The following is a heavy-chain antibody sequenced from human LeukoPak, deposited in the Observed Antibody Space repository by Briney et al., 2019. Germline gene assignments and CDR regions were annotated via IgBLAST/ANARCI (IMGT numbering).Heavy chain of an antibody. CDR3: ARDTSSGWFYYYNGMDV. J-gene: IGHJ6*02. CDR1: GYTFTSYA. Sequence: GASVKVSCTASGYTFTSYAMHWVRQAPGQRLEWMGWINAGNGNTKYSQKFQGRVTITRDTSASTAYMELSSLRSEDTAVYYCARDTSSGWFYYYNGMDVWGQGTTVTVSS. CDR2: INAGNGNT. V-gene: IGHV1-3*01. D-gene: IGHD6-19*01.